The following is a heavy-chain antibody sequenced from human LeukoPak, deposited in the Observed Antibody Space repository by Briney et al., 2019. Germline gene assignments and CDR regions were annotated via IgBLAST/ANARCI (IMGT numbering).Heavy chain of an antibody. J-gene: IGHJ3*02. V-gene: IGHV3-9*01. CDR1: GFTFDDYA. CDR3: AKMLPPFYDSSGSHAFDI. D-gene: IGHD3-22*01. Sequence: GGSLRLSCAASGFTFDDYAMHWVRQAPGKGLEWVSGISWNSGSIGYADSVKGRFTISRDNAKNSLYLQMNSLRAEDTALYYCAKMLPPFYDSSGSHAFDIWGQGTMVTVSS. CDR2: ISWNSGSI.